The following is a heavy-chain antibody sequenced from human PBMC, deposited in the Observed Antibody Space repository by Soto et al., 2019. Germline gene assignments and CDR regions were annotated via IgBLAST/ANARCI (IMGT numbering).Heavy chain of an antibody. V-gene: IGHV4-31*03. CDR2: IYYSGST. J-gene: IGHJ6*02. Sequence: SETLSLTCTVSGGSISSGGYYWSGIRQHPGKGLEWIGYIYYSGSTYYNPSLKSRVTISVDTSKNQFSLKLSSVTAADTAVYYCAHCSGGSGRYYYYGMDVWGQGTTVTVSS. CDR1: GGSISSGGYY. D-gene: IGHD2-15*01. CDR3: AHCSGGSGRYYYYGMDV.